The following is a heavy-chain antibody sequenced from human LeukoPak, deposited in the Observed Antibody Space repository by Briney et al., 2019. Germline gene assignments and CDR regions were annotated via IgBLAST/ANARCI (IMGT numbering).Heavy chain of an antibody. Sequence: TGGSLRLSCAASGFTFSSYWMSWVRQAPGKGLEWVANIKQDGSEKYYVDSVKGRFTISRDNAKNSLYLQMNSLRAEDTAVYYCARDPYYYDSSGYSPWGRGTLVTVSS. CDR1: GFTFSSYW. J-gene: IGHJ4*02. CDR3: ARDPYYYDSSGYSP. CDR2: IKQDGSEK. D-gene: IGHD3-22*01. V-gene: IGHV3-7*03.